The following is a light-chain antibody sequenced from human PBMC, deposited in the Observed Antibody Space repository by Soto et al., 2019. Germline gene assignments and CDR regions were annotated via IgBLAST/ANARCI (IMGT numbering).Light chain of an antibody. CDR2: RNN. CDR1: SSNIGNNN. Sequence: QSALTQPPSASGTPGQRVTISCSGSSSNIGNNNVYWYQQLPGTAPKLLIYRNNQRPSGVPDRFSGSKSATSASLAISGLRSEDEADYYCAAWDDSPSGPVFGGGTKLTVL. V-gene: IGLV1-47*01. J-gene: IGLJ2*01. CDR3: AAWDDSPSGPV.